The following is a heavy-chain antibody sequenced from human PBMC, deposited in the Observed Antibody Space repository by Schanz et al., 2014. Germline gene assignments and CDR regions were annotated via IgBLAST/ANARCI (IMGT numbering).Heavy chain of an antibody. CDR3: ARELPGVVAFDF. V-gene: IGHV3-48*01. D-gene: IGHD7-27*01. J-gene: IGHJ3*01. CDR2: TGPYGKTI. CDR1: GFTFSSHS. Sequence: EVQLVESGGGLVQPGGSLRLSCAASGFTFSSHSMHWVRQAPGKGPEWISYTGPYGKTIYYADSVKGRFTLYRDNAKDSLFLQMDSLRADDTAVYYCARELPGVVAFDFWGQGTMVTVSS.